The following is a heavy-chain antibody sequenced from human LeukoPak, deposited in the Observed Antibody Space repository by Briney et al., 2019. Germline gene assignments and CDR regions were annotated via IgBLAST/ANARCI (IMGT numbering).Heavy chain of an antibody. D-gene: IGHD3-9*01. Sequence: GGSLRLSCAASGFTFSSYAMHWVRQAPGKGLEWVAVISYDGSNKYSSYSVKGRFTIPRDTSKHTLYLQMNSLRAEDTAVYYCARSPNFDWDPQDYWGQGTLVTVSS. CDR2: ISYDGSNK. CDR3: ARSPNFDWDPQDY. CDR1: GFTFSSYA. J-gene: IGHJ4*02. V-gene: IGHV3-30-3*01.